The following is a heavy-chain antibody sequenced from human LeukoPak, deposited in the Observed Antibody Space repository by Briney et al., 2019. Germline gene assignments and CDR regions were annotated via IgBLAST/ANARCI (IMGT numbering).Heavy chain of an antibody. J-gene: IGHJ4*02. CDR1: GFTFSDYY. CDR2: TSPSSSYI. V-gene: IGHV3-11*06. CDR3: ARLEAMATNLYYFDS. Sequence: PGGSLRLSCAASGFTFSDYYMSWIRQAPGKGLEWVSSTSPSSSYIHYADSLKGRFTISRDNAKNSLFLQMNSLRAEDTAVYYCARLEAMATNLYYFDSWGQGTLVTVSS. D-gene: IGHD5-24*01.